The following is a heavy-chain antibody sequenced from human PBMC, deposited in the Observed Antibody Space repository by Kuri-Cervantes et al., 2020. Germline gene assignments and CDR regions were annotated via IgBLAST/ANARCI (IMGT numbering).Heavy chain of an antibody. CDR3: ARDELRYFDWLLYGYYYYGMDV. J-gene: IGHJ6*02. V-gene: IGHV1-2*02. Sequence: ASVKVSCKASGYTFTGYYMHWVRRAPGQGLEWMGWINPNSGGTNYAQKFQGRVTMTRDTSISTAYMELSRLRSDDTAVYYCARDELRYFDWLLYGYYYYGMDVWGQGTTVTVSS. CDR2: INPNSGGT. CDR1: GYTFTGYY. D-gene: IGHD3-9*01.